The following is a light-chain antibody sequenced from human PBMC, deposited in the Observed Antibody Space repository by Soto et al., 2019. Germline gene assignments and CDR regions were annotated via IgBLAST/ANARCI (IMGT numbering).Light chain of an antibody. J-gene: IGKJ4*01. V-gene: IGKV1D-13*01. CDR3: QQFNNYPPLT. CDR2: DAS. Sequence: AIQLTQSPSSLSASVGDRVTITCRASQGISSALAWYQQKPGKAPKLLIYDASSLESGVPSRFSGSGSGTDFTLTISSLQPDDFATYYCQQFNNYPPLTFGGGTKVEIK. CDR1: QGISSA.